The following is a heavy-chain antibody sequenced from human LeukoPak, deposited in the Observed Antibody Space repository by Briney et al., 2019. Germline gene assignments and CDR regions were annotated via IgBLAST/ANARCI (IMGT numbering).Heavy chain of an antibody. J-gene: IGHJ4*02. D-gene: IGHD3-22*01. V-gene: IGHV4-34*01. Sequence: PGGSLRLSCAASGFTFSDYYMSWIRQPPGKGLEWIGEINHSGSTNYNPSLKSRVTISVDTSKNQFSLKLSSVTAADTAVYYCARGYTYYYDSSGYRFDYWGQETLVTVSS. CDR3: ARGYTYYYDSSGYRFDY. CDR2: INHSGST. CDR1: GFTFSDYY.